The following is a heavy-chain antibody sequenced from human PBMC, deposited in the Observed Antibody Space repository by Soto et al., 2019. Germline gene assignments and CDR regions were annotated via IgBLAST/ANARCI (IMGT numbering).Heavy chain of an antibody. J-gene: IGHJ1*01. CDR2: VNPSGGST. D-gene: IGHD2-15*01. Sequence: GSVKVCCKASGYIFTAYSMHLVRQAPGQGLEWMGVVNPSGGSTNYAQKFQGRITMTGDTSTSTVYMDLSSLTSEDTAVYYCAREENCSDGICYSEYFQRWGQGTLVTVSS. V-gene: IGHV1-46*01. CDR3: AREENCSDGICYSEYFQR. CDR1: GYIFTAYS.